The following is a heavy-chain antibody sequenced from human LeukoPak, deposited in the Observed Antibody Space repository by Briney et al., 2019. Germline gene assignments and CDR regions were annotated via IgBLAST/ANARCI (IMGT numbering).Heavy chain of an antibody. J-gene: IGHJ4*02. D-gene: IGHD1-14*01. V-gene: IGHV3-33*01. CDR2: IWYDGSQR. Sequence: GGSLRLSCVASGFIFSTYGLHWVRQSPGRGLEWVAVIWYDGSQRYYADSVKGRFTISRDDSQNTIYLQMDSLRAEDTAVYYCATSSPRSYFDHWGQGTLVTVSS. CDR1: GFIFSTYG. CDR3: ATSSPRSYFDH.